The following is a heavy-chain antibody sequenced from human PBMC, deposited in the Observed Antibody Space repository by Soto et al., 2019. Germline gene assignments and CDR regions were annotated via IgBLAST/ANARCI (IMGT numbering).Heavy chain of an antibody. D-gene: IGHD6-13*01. Sequence: QVQLVESGGGVVQPGRSLRLSCAASGFTFSSYAMHWVRQAPGKGLEWVAVISYDGSNKYYADSVKGRFTISRDNSKNTLYLQMNSLRAEDTAVYYCARSHSSSWSHLVDYWGQGTLVTVSS. V-gene: IGHV3-30-3*01. J-gene: IGHJ4*02. CDR3: ARSHSSSWSHLVDY. CDR2: ISYDGSNK. CDR1: GFTFSSYA.